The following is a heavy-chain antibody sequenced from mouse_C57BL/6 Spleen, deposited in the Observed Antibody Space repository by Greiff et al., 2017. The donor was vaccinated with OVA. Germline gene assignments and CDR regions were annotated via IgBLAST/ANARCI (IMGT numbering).Heavy chain of an antibody. CDR1: GYAFTNYL. J-gene: IGHJ2*01. Sequence: VKLQESGAELVRPGTSVKVSCKASGYAFTNYLIEWVKQRPGQGLEWIGVIDPGSGGTNYNEKFKGKVTLTADKSSSTAYMQISSLTSEDSAVYFCAREGSRRVYYCDYWGQGTTLTVSS. V-gene: IGHV1-54*01. CDR3: AREGSRRVYYCDY. CDR2: IDPGSGGT.